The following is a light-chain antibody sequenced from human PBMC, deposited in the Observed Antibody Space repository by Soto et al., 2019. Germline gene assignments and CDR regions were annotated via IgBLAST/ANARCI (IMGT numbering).Light chain of an antibody. V-gene: IGKV2-28*01. CDR2: LGS. CDR1: ESLLQSNGNHY. CDR3: MQALHTPWT. Sequence: IVLTQSPLSLPVTPGEPASISCRSSESLLQSNGNHYLDWYLQKPGQSPQVLIYLGSNRASGVPDRFSGSGSGTDFTLKISRVEVEDVGVYYCMQALHTPWTFGQGTKVEIK. J-gene: IGKJ1*01.